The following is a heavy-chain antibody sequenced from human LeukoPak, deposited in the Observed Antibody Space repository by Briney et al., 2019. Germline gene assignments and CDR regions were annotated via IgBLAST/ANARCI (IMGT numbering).Heavy chain of an antibody. CDR2: FDPEDGET. J-gene: IGHJ4*02. Sequence: ASVKVSCKVSGYTLTESSLHWVRQPPGKGLEWMGGFDPEDGETIYAQKFQGRVTVTEDTSTDTAYMELSSLRSEDTAVYYCARPRMKSYYFDYWGQGTLVTVSS. CDR3: ARPRMKSYYFDY. V-gene: IGHV1-24*01. CDR1: GYTLTESS.